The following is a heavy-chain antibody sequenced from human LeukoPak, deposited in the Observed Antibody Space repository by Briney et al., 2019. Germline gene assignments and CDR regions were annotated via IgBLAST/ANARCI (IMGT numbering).Heavy chain of an antibody. D-gene: IGHD6-13*01. CDR3: ARVVMGSWPRYYYYYYYMDV. CDR1: GGSISSSSYY. J-gene: IGHJ6*03. V-gene: IGHV4-39*07. Sequence: PSETLSLTCTVSGGSISSSSYYWGWIRQPPGKGLEWIGSIYHSGSTYYNPSLKSRVTISVDTSKNQFSLKLSSVTAADTAVYYCARVVMGSWPRYYYYYYYMDVWGKGTTVTVSS. CDR2: IYHSGST.